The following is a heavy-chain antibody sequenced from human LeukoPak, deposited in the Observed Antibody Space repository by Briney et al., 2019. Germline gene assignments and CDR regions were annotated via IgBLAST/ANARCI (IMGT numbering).Heavy chain of an antibody. J-gene: IGHJ4*02. CDR2: IKQDGSEK. Sequence: PGGSLRLSCAASGFTFSSYWMSWVRQAPGKGLEWVANIKQDGSEKYYVDSVKGRFTISRDNAKNSLYLQMNSLRAEDTAVYYCARDRRGSYPRGIDYWGQGTLVTVSS. CDR3: ARDRRGSYPRGIDY. CDR1: GFTFSSYW. D-gene: IGHD1-26*01. V-gene: IGHV3-7*01.